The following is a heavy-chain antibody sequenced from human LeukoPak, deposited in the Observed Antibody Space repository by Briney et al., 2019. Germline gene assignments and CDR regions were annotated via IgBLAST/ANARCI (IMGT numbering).Heavy chain of an antibody. V-gene: IGHV3-43D*03. J-gene: IGHJ6*03. CDR2: ISWDGGST. CDR1: GFTFDDYA. Sequence: QTGGSLRLSCAASGFTFDDYAMHWVRHAPGKGLEWVSLISWDGGSTYYADSVKGRFTISRDNSKNSLYLQMNSLRAEDTALYYCAKTKLGYYYMDVWGKGTTVTVSS. CDR3: AKTKLGYYYMDV. D-gene: IGHD3-16*01.